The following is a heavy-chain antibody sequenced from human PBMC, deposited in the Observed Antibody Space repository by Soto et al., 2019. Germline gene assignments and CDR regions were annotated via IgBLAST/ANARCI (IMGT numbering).Heavy chain of an antibody. V-gene: IGHV3-23*01. Sequence: EVQLLESGGGLVQPGGSLRLSWAASGFTFSSYAMSWVRQAPGKGLEWVSAISGSGGSTYYADSVKGRFTISRDNAKNTLYLQMNSLRAEDTAVYYCAKGGATIVSPPRYWGQGTLVTVSS. CDR3: AKGGATIVSPPRY. CDR1: GFTFSSYA. D-gene: IGHD5-12*01. CDR2: ISGSGGST. J-gene: IGHJ4*02.